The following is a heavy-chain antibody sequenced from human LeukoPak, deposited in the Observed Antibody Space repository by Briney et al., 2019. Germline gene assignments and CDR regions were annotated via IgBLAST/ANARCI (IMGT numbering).Heavy chain of an antibody. Sequence: GGSLRLSCASSGFTFSSYWMSWVRQAPGKGLEWVANIKQDGSAKYYVDSVKGRFTISRDNAKNSLYLQMDSLRVEDAAVYYCTRDGPDSSSSDFDYWGQGTLVTVSS. V-gene: IGHV3-7*01. J-gene: IGHJ4*02. CDR1: GFTFSSYW. CDR3: TRDGPDSSSSDFDY. D-gene: IGHD6-6*01. CDR2: IKQDGSAK.